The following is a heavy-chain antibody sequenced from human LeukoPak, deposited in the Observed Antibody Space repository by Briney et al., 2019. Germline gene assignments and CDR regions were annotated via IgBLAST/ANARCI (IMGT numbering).Heavy chain of an antibody. V-gene: IGHV3-33*01. CDR2: HFASNK. CDR3: ARDLCSTTSCFDY. J-gene: IGHJ4*02. CDR1: GFIFSSYG. Sequence: PGGSLRLSCVTSGFIFSSYGIHWVRQATGKGLEWVAWHFASNKYYAESVRGRFTMSRDNSKSTLYLQMDSLRVEDTAVYYCARDLCSTTSCFDYWGQGTLVSVSS. D-gene: IGHD2-2*01.